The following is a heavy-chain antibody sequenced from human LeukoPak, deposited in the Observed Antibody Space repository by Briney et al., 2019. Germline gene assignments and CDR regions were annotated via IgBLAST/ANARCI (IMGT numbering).Heavy chain of an antibody. V-gene: IGHV1-18*01. CDR1: GYTFTSYG. J-gene: IGHJ3*02. CDR3: ATTTHNYYDPLGACAFDI. D-gene: IGHD3-22*01. Sequence: ASVKVSCKASGYTFTSYGISWVRQAPGQGLEWMGWISAYNGKTNYAQKLQGRVTMTTDTSTSTAYMELRSLRSDDTAVYYCATTTHNYYDPLGACAFDIWGQGTMVTVSS. CDR2: ISAYNGKT.